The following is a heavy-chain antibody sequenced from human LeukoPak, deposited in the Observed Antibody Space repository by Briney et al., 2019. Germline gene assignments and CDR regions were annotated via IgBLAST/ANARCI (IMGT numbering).Heavy chain of an antibody. CDR1: GYTFTGYY. V-gene: IGHV1-2*06. Sequence: ASVKVSCKASGYTFTGYYMHWVRQAPGQGLEWMGRINPNSGGTNYALKFQGRVTMTRDTSISTAYMELSRLRSDDTAVYYCARDLGYCSGGSCSDRWYYYYYMDVWGKGTTVTVSS. D-gene: IGHD2-15*01. J-gene: IGHJ6*03. CDR2: INPNSGGT. CDR3: ARDLGYCSGGSCSDRWYYYYYMDV.